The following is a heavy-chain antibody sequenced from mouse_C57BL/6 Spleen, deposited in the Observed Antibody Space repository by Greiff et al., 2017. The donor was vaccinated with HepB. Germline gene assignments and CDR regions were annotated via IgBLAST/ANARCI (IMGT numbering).Heavy chain of an antibody. CDR3: ARGEGRWFAY. Sequence: VKVVESGAELVKPGASVKISCKASGYAFSSYWMNWVKQRPGKGLEWIGQIYPGDGDTNYNGKFKGKATLTADKSSSTAYMQLSSLTSEDSAVYFCARGEGRWFAYWGQGTLVTVSA. J-gene: IGHJ3*01. D-gene: IGHD3-3*01. CDR2: IYPGDGDT. CDR1: GYAFSSYW. V-gene: IGHV1-80*01.